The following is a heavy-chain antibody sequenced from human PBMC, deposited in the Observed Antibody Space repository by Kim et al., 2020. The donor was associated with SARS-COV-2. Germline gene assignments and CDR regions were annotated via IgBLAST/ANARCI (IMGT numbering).Heavy chain of an antibody. CDR2: IYYSGST. CDR3: ASYSSSWYDFDY. CDR1: GGSVSSGSYY. J-gene: IGHJ4*02. Sequence: SETLSLTCTVSGGSVSSGSYYWSWIRQPPGKGLEWIGYIYYSGSTNYNPSLKSRVTISEDTSKNQFSLKLSSVTAADTAVYYCASYSSSWYDFDYWGQGTLVTVSS. D-gene: IGHD6-13*01. V-gene: IGHV4-61*01.